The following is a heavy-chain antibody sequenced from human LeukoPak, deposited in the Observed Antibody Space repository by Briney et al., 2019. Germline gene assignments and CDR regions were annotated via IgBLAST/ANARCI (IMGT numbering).Heavy chain of an antibody. CDR1: GFTFSSYS. Sequence: GGSLRLSCAASGFTFSSYSMNWVRQAPGKGLEWVSYISSGSSTIYYADSVKGRFTISRDNAKNSLYLQMNSLRAEDTAVYYCARSSHPQTYQLADPDAFDIWGQGTMVTVSS. V-gene: IGHV3-48*01. CDR2: ISSGSSTI. CDR3: ARSSHPQTYQLADPDAFDI. J-gene: IGHJ3*02. D-gene: IGHD2-2*01.